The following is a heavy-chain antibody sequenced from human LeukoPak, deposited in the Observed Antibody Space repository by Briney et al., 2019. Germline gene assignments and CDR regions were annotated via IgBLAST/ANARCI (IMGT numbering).Heavy chain of an antibody. D-gene: IGHD5/OR15-5a*01. V-gene: IGHV3-48*03. CDR2: ISNSGSTI. CDR3: ARILSTPFDY. Sequence: TGGSLRLSCAASGFTFSSYAMSWVRQAPGKGLEWVSYISNSGSTIYYADSVKGRFTISRDNAKNSLYLQMNSLRAEDTAVYYCARILSTPFDYWGQGILVTVSS. CDR1: GFTFSSYA. J-gene: IGHJ4*02.